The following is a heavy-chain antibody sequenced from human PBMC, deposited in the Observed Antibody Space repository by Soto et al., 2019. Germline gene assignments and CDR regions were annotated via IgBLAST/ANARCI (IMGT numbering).Heavy chain of an antibody. CDR2: ISGSGGST. CDR3: ARRGSGSYYXX. J-gene: IGHJ4*01. CDR1: GFTFSSYA. Sequence: EVQLLESGGGLVQPGGSLRLSCAASGFTFSSYAMRWVRQAPGKGLEWVSAISGSGGSTYYADSVKGRFTISRDNSKNTLYLQMNSLRAEDTAVYYCARRGSGSYYXXWGXXXXVXVSS. D-gene: IGHD1-26*01. V-gene: IGHV3-23*01.